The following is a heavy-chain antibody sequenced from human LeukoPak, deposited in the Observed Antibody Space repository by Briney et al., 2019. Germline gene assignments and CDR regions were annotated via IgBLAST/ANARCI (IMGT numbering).Heavy chain of an antibody. CDR2: ISSSSYT. D-gene: IGHD5-12*01. J-gene: IGHJ4*02. CDR1: GFTFSSYG. V-gene: IGHV3-21*05. Sequence: GGSLRLSCAASGFTFSSYGMHWVRQAPGKGLEWVSYISSSSYTNHADSVKGRFTISRDNAKNSLYLHMNSLRAEDTAVYYCARDGMSDYDYFDYWGQGTLVTVSS. CDR3: ARDGMSDYDYFDY.